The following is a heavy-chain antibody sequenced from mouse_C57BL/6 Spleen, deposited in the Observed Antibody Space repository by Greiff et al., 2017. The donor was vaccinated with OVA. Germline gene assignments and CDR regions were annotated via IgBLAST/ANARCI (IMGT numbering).Heavy chain of an antibody. CDR1: GFTFTDYY. V-gene: IGHV7-3*01. CDR2: IRNKANGYTT. D-gene: IGHD1-1*01. Sequence: EVKLLESGGGLVQPGGSLSLSCAASGFTFTDYYMSWVRQPPGKALEWLGFIRNKANGYTTEYSASVKGRFTISRDNSQSILYLQMNALRAEDSATYYCARGYGSSYPFYAMDYWGQGTSVTVSS. J-gene: IGHJ4*01. CDR3: ARGYGSSYPFYAMDY.